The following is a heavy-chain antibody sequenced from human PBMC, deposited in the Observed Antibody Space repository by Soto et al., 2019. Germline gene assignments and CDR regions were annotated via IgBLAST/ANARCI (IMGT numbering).Heavy chain of an antibody. V-gene: IGHV4-34*01. D-gene: IGHD3-10*01. Sequence: SETLSLTCAVYGGSFSGYYWSWIRQPPGKGLEWIGEINNSGSTNYNPSLKSRVTISVAENQFSLKLSSVTAADTAVYYCARYYYGSGSYYVYWGQGTLVTVSS. CDR3: ARYYYGSGSYYVY. CDR2: INNSGST. J-gene: IGHJ4*02. CDR1: GGSFSGYY.